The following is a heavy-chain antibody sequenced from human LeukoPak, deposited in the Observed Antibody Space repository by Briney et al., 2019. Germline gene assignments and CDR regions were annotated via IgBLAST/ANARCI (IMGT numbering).Heavy chain of an antibody. CDR3: ARDPGHSNYINDY. CDR1: GFTFSNYW. J-gene: IGHJ4*02. V-gene: IGHV3-74*01. D-gene: IGHD4-11*01. CDR2: ISSDGTNT. Sequence: GGSLRLSCAASGFTFSNYWMHWVRQSPGKGLVWVSRISSDGTNTNYADSVKGRFTISRDNAENTLFLQMTSLRAEDTAVYYCARDPGHSNYINDYWGQGTLVTVSS.